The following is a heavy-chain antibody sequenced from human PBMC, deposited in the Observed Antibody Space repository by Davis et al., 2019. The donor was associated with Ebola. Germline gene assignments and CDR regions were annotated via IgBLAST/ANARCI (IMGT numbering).Heavy chain of an antibody. D-gene: IGHD4-11*01. V-gene: IGHV4-34*01. Sequence: MPSETLSLTCAVYGGSFSGYYWSWIRQPPGKGLEWIGEINHSGSTNYNPSLKSRVTISVDTSKDQFSLKLSSVTAADTAVYYCARGEGTVTTLDYWGQGTLVTVSS. CDR1: GGSFSGYY. CDR3: ARGEGTVTTLDY. CDR2: INHSGST. J-gene: IGHJ4*02.